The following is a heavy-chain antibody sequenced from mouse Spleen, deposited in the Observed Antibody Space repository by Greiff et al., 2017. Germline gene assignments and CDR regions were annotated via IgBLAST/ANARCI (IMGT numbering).Heavy chain of an antibody. Sequence: VQLQQPGAELVRPGSSVKLSCKASGYTFTSYWMDWVKQRPGQGLEWIGNIYPSDSETHYNQKFKDKATLTVDKSSSTAYMQLSSLTSEDSAVYYCARAYGSSLYWYFDVWGAGTTVTVSS. CDR3: ARAYGSSLYWYFDV. V-gene: IGHV1-61*01. CDR1: GYTFTSYW. D-gene: IGHD1-1*01. J-gene: IGHJ1*01. CDR2: IYPSDSET.